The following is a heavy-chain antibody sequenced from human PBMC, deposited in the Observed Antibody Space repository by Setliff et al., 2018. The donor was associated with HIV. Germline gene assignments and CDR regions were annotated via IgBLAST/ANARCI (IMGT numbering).Heavy chain of an antibody. D-gene: IGHD3-10*01. Sequence: ASVKVSCKASGGTFSNYAISWVRQAPGQGLEWMGGIIPIFGSTKYAQKFQGRVTITADESTSTADMELGSLRSEDTALYYCARDDHYYDSGSYYSDWYFELWGRGTLVTVSS. J-gene: IGHJ2*01. CDR1: GGTFSNYA. CDR3: ARDDHYYDSGSYYSDWYFEL. CDR2: IIPIFGST. V-gene: IGHV1-69*13.